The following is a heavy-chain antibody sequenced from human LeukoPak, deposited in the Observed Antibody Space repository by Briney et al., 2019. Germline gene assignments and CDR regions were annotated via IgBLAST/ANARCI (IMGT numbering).Heavy chain of an antibody. V-gene: IGHV1-18*01. CDR2: ISTYSGNT. J-gene: IGHJ4*02. Sequence: GASVKVSCKASGYTFTNYGFSWVRQAPGQGLEWMGRISTYSGNTNYAQNLQDRVTMTTDTSTSTAYMELRSLRSDDTAVYYCASSRTGYGSGSFDYWGQGTLVTVSS. D-gene: IGHD3-10*01. CDR1: GYTFTNYG. CDR3: ASSRTGYGSGSFDY.